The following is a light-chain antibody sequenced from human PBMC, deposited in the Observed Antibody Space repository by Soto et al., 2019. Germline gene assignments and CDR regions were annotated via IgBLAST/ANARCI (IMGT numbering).Light chain of an antibody. CDR1: SSDIGGYNY. J-gene: IGLJ1*01. V-gene: IGLV2-8*01. CDR2: EVS. CDR3: CSYARSSNFV. Sequence: QSALTQPPSASGSPGQSVTISCTGTSSDIGGYNYVSWYQQHPGKAPKLMIYEVSKRPSGVPDLFSGSKSGNTASLTVSGLQAEEDDYYYYCSYARSSNFVFGTGTKVTVL.